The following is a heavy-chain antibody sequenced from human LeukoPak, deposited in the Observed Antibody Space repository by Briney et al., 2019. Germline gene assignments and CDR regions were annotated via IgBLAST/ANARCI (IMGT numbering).Heavy chain of an antibody. CDR2: IYYSGST. V-gene: IGHV4-39*07. CDR3: ARGKYGDYGRGTLGPWDY. CDR1: GGSISSSSYY. J-gene: IGHJ4*02. Sequence: SETLSLTCTVSGGSISSSSYYWGWIRQPPGTGLEWIGSIYYSGSTYYNPSLKSRVTISVDTSKNQFSLKLSSVTAADTAVYYCARGKYGDYGRGTLGPWDYWGQGTLVTVSS. D-gene: IGHD4-17*01.